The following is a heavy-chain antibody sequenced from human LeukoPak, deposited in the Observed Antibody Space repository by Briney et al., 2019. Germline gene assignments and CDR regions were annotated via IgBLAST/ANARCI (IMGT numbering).Heavy chain of an antibody. D-gene: IGHD6-13*01. V-gene: IGHV3-15*01. CDR2: IKSKIDGGTT. CDR1: GFTLSNAW. CDR3: AKDRTSSSRYFDY. Sequence: GGSLRLSCAASGFTLSNAWVSWVRQAPGKGLEWVGRIKSKIDGGTTDYAAPVKGRFTISRDDSKTTLYLQMNSLRAEDTAVYYCAKDRTSSSRYFDYWGQGTLVTVSS. J-gene: IGHJ4*02.